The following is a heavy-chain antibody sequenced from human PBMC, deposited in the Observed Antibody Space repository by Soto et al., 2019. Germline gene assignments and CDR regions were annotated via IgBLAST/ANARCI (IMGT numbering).Heavy chain of an antibody. J-gene: IGHJ4*02. V-gene: IGHV3-15*07. D-gene: IGHD3-22*01. CDR2: IKSKTDGGTT. CDR1: GFTFSNTW. Sequence: EVPLVESGGGLVKPGGSLRLSCAASGFTFSNTWMNWVRQAPGKGLEWVGRIKSKTDGGTTDYAAPVKGRFTISRDDSKNTLYLQMNSLKTEDTAVYYCTTEPYYYDSSGYYSDFDYWGQGTLVTVSS. CDR3: TTEPYYYDSSGYYSDFDY.